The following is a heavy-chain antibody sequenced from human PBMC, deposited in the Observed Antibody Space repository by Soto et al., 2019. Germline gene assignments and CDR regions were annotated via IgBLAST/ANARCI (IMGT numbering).Heavy chain of an antibody. CDR3: ARGDPSYYDILTGSRYGMDV. CDR1: GGTFSSYA. V-gene: IGHV1-69*13. Sequence: RASVKVSCKASGGTFSSYAISWVRQAPGQGLEWMGGIIPIFGTANYAQKFQGRVTITADESTSTAYMELSSLRSEDTAVYYCARGDPSYYDILTGSRYGMDVWGQGTTVTVSS. D-gene: IGHD3-9*01. J-gene: IGHJ6*02. CDR2: IIPIFGTA.